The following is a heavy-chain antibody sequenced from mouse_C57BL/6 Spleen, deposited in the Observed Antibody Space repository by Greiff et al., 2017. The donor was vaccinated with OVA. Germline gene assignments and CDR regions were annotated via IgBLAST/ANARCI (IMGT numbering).Heavy chain of an antibody. V-gene: IGHV1-59*01. J-gene: IGHJ2*01. Sequence: QVQLQQSGAELVRPGTSVKLSCKASGYTFTSYWMHWVKQRPGQGLEWIGVIDPSESYTNYNQKFKGKATLTVDTSSSTAYMQLSTLTSEDSAFYYCARSGTGSYFDYWGQGTTLTVSS. D-gene: IGHD4-1*01. CDR3: ARSGTGSYFDY. CDR2: IDPSESYT. CDR1: GYTFTSYW.